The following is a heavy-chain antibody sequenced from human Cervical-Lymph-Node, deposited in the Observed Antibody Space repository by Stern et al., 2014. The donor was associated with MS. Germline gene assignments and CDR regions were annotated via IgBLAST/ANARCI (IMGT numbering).Heavy chain of an antibody. Sequence: MQLVESGGDVVQPGRSLRLSCAASGFTFSSYGMHWVRQAPGRGLERVAVISHDGSDKYYADSVKGRFTISRDNAKNTLYLQMNSLRAEDTAVYYCAKAAVVGGYYSSGWFDPWGQGTLVTVSS. D-gene: IGHD3-22*01. V-gene: IGHV3-30*18. J-gene: IGHJ5*02. CDR2: ISHDGSDK. CDR3: AKAAVVGGYYSSGWFDP. CDR1: GFTFSSYG.